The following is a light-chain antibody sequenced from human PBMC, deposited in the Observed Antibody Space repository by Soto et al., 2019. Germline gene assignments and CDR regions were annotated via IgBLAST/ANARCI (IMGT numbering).Light chain of an antibody. Sequence: QSALTQPASVSGSLGQSITISCTGTSSDVGGYNYVSWYQQHPGKAPKLMIYDVSNRPSGVSNRFSGSKSGNTASLTISGLQAEDEADYYCSSYTSSSTRHVFGTGTKVTV. CDR3: SSYTSSSTRHV. J-gene: IGLJ1*01. CDR1: SSDVGGYNY. CDR2: DVS. V-gene: IGLV2-14*01.